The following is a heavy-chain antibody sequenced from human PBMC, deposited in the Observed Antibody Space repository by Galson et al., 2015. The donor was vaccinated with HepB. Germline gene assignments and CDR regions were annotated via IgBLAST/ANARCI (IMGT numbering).Heavy chain of an antibody. V-gene: IGHV1-2*02. CDR1: RDRFTGYY. CDR2: INPNSGGT. Sequence: SVKVSCKASRDRFTGYYIDWVRLAPGHGLEWMGGINPNSGGTNYAQKFQGRVTMTRDTSISTAYMELSRLTSDDAAVYYCARGGAAPGKKFKWFGLWGQGTLLTVSS. CDR3: ARGGAAPGKKFKWFGL. D-gene: IGHD6-13*01. J-gene: IGHJ5*02.